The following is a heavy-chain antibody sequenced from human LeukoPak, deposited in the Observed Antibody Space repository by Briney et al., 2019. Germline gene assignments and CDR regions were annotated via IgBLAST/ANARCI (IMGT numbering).Heavy chain of an antibody. V-gene: IGHV3-48*04. J-gene: IGHJ4*02. CDR2: ISSSSSTI. CDR3: ARAYGGNGNFDY. CDR1: GFTFSSYS. D-gene: IGHD4-23*01. Sequence: QPGGSLRLSCAASGFTFSSYSMNWVRQAPGKGLEWGSYISSSSSTIYYADSVKGRFTISRDNAKNSLYLQMNSLRAEDTAVYYCARAYGGNGNFDYWGQGTLVTVSS.